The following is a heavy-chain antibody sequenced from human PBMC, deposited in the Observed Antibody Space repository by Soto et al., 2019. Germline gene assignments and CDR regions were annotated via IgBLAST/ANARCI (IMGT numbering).Heavy chain of an antibody. CDR3: AKDQVVLLDAFDI. Sequence: EVQLLESGGGLVQPGGSLRLSCAASGFTFSSYAMSWVRQAPGKGLEWVSAISGSGGSTYYADSVKGRFTISRDNAKNTLYLQMNSLRAEDTAVYYCAKDQVVLLDAFDIWGQGTMVTVSS. V-gene: IGHV3-23*01. D-gene: IGHD2-2*01. J-gene: IGHJ3*02. CDR1: GFTFSSYA. CDR2: ISGSGGST.